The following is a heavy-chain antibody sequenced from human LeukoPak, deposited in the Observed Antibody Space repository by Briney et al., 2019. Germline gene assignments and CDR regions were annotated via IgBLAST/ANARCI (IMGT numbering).Heavy chain of an antibody. J-gene: IGHJ5*01. Sequence: GGSLRLSCVASGFTFTTYEMTWVRQAPGKGLEWVSHISSSGSATYYADSVKGRFTISRDNARKSLYLQMSSLRAEDTALYYCARDLYSSSFFDCWGQGTLVTVSS. D-gene: IGHD6-6*01. V-gene: IGHV3-48*03. CDR2: ISSSGSAT. CDR3: ARDLYSSSFFDC. CDR1: GFTFTTYE.